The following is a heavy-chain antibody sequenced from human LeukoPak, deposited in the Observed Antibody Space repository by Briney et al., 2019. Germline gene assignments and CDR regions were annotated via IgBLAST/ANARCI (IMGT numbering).Heavy chain of an antibody. CDR2: MNPNSGNT. Sequence: ASVKVSCKASGYTFTSYDINWVRQATGQGLEWMGWMNPNSGNTGYAQKFQGRVTMTRNTSISTAYMELSSLRSEDTAVYYCARGKLELRTYYYYDMDVWGQGTTVTVSS. CDR3: ARGKLELRTYYYYDMDV. D-gene: IGHD1-7*01. J-gene: IGHJ6*02. V-gene: IGHV1-8*01. CDR1: GYTFTSYD.